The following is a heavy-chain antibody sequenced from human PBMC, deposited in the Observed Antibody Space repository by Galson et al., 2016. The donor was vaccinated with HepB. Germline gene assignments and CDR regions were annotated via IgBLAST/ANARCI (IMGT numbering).Heavy chain of an antibody. J-gene: IGHJ4*02. V-gene: IGHV3-7*03. CDR2: IKQGGSEK. D-gene: IGHD5-12*01. Sequence: SLRLSCAASGFTFSRYLMSWVRQAPGKGLEWVATIKQGGSEKYYVESAKGRFTLSRDNAKNSLYLQMNSLSSGDTAVYYCARGWGVGDDLSYFDYWGQGTLVTVSS. CDR3: ARGWGVGDDLSYFDY. CDR1: GFTFSRYL.